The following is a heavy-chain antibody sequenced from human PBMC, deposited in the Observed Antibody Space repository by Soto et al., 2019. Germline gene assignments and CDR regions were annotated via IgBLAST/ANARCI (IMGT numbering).Heavy chain of an antibody. CDR3: ARVGYCSSTSCQRSTVNYYYYYGMDV. CDR1: GGSISSYY. D-gene: IGHD2-2*01. CDR2: IYTSGST. J-gene: IGHJ6*02. V-gene: IGHV4-4*07. Sequence: ASETLSLTCTVSGGSISSYYWSWIRQPAGKGLEWIGRIYTSGSTNYNPSLKSRVTMSVDTSKNQFSLKLSSVTAADTAVYYCARVGYCSSTSCQRSTVNYYYYYGMDVWGQGTTVTVSS.